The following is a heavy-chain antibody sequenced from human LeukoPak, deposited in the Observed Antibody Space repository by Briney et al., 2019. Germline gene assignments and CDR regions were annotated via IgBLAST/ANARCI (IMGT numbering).Heavy chain of an antibody. CDR3: ARSPKVGMATLYWFDP. CDR2: IYYSGST. Sequence: SETLSLTCTVSGGSISSYYWSWIRQPPGKGLEWIGYIYYSGSTNYNPSLKSRVTVSVDTSKNQFSLKLSSVTAADTAVYYCARSPKVGMATLYWFDPWGQGTLVTVSS. J-gene: IGHJ5*02. D-gene: IGHD5-24*01. CDR1: GGSISSYY. V-gene: IGHV4-59*01.